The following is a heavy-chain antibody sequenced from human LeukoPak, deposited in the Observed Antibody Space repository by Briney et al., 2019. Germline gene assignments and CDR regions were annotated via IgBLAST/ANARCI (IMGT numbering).Heavy chain of an antibody. Sequence: SETLSLTCTVSGDSISSSKSYWGWIRQPPGKGLEWIGSIYYSGNTYYNASLKSRVTISVDTSKNQFSLNLTSVTAADTAVYYCARDGGTQWELLTFDYWGQGTLVTVSS. CDR3: ARDGGTQWELLTFDY. D-gene: IGHD1-26*01. V-gene: IGHV4-39*02. J-gene: IGHJ4*02. CDR2: IYYSGNT. CDR1: GDSISSSKSY.